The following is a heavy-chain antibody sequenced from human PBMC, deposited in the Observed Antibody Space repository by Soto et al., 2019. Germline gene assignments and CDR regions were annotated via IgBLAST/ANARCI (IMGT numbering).Heavy chain of an antibody. V-gene: IGHV1-69*01. CDR2: IIPIFGTA. Sequence: VSCKASGGTFSSYAISWVRQAPRQGLEWMGEIIPIFGTANYAQKCQGRVTITADESTSTAYKELSSLRSEDTAVYYCARESCSGGSWDPDAFEIWGQGTMVTVSS. J-gene: IGHJ3*02. CDR1: GGTFSSYA. CDR3: ARESCSGGSWDPDAFEI. D-gene: IGHD2-15*01.